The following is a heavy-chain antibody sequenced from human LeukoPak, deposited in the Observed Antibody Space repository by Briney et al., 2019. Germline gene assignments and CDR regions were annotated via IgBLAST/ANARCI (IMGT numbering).Heavy chain of an antibody. CDR3: ARSSIVGPESDY. J-gene: IGHJ4*02. CDR2: ISSSGSTI. Sequence: GGSLRLSCAASGFTFSDYYMSWIRQAPGKGLEWVSYISSSGSTIYYADSVKGRFTISRDNAKNSLYLQMNSLRTEDTAVYYCARSSIVGPESDYWGQGTLVTVSS. V-gene: IGHV3-11*04. D-gene: IGHD1-26*01. CDR1: GFTFSDYY.